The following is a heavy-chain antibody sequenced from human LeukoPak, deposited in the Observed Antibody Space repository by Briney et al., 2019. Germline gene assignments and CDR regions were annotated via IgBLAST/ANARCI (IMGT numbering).Heavy chain of an antibody. D-gene: IGHD4/OR15-4a*01. V-gene: IGHV3-23*01. Sequence: GGSLRLSCAASGFTFSTYAMTWVRQAPGKGLEWVSLISGNGDSTYYADSVKGRFTISRDNSKNTLYLQVNSLRAEDTAVYYCAKGPLTRFDYWGQGALVTVSS. CDR2: ISGNGDST. J-gene: IGHJ4*02. CDR3: AKGPLTRFDY. CDR1: GFTFSTYA.